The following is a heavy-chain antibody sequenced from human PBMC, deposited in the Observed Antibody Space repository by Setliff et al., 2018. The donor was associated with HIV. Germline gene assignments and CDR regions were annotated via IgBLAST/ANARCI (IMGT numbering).Heavy chain of an antibody. Sequence: SETLSLTCTVSGGSISSHYWSWIRQPPGKGLEWSGSIYYSGSTNYNPSLKSRVTISVDTSKNQFSLKLSSVTAADTAVYYCARDSVGATQMDYWGQGTLVTVSS. V-gene: IGHV4-59*11. CDR3: ARDSVGATQMDY. CDR1: GGSISSHY. J-gene: IGHJ4*02. CDR2: IYYSGST. D-gene: IGHD1-26*01.